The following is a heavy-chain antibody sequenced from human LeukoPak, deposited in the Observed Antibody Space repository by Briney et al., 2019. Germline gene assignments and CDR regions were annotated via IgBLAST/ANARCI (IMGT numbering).Heavy chain of an antibody. CDR2: IYYSGST. V-gene: IGHV4-59*07. J-gene: IGHJ6*02. CDR1: GGSISRYY. Sequence: SDTLSLTCTVSGGSISRYYWSWIRQPPGKGLEWIGYIYYSGSTNYNPSLKSRVTISVDTSKNQFSLKLCSVTAADTAVYYCARAQQLPYYGMDVWGQGTTVTVSS. D-gene: IGHD6-13*01. CDR3: ARAQQLPYYGMDV.